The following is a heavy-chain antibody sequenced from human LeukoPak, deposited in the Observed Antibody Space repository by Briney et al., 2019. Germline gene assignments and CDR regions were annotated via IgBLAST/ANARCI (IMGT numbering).Heavy chain of an antibody. V-gene: IGHV4-31*03. CDR3: ARVPIPPHCSSTSCYSIDY. CDR2: IYYSGST. D-gene: IGHD2-2*01. Sequence: SETLSLTCTASGGSISSGGYYWSWIRQHPGKGLEWIGYIYYSGSTYYNPSLKSRVTISVDTSKNQFSLKLSSVTAADTAVYYCARVPIPPHCSSTSCYSIDYWGQGTLVTASS. CDR1: GGSISSGGYY. J-gene: IGHJ4*02.